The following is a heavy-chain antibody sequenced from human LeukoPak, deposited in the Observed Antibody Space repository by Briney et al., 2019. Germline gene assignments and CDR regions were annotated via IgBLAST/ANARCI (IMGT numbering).Heavy chain of an antibody. V-gene: IGHV1-18*01. J-gene: IGHJ4*02. D-gene: IGHD4-17*01. Sequence: ASVRVSCKASGYTFTSYGINWVRQAPGQGLEWMGWISAYNGNTNCAQKFQGRVTMTTDTSTNTAYMELTSLRSDDTAVYYCARGGDYGDYGSPHDYWGQGTLVIVSS. CDR1: GYTFTSYG. CDR3: ARGGDYGDYGSPHDY. CDR2: ISAYNGNT.